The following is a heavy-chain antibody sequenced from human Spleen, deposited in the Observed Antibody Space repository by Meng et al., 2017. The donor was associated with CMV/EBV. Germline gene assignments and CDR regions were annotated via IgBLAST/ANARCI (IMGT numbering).Heavy chain of an antibody. CDR3: ARDGSRRDIVVVPAAIHNYYGMDV. D-gene: IGHD2-2*02. CDR1: GFTFSSYE. CDR2: ISSGSSTI. Sequence: GESLKISCAASGFTFSSYEMNWVRQAPGKGLEWVAYISSGSSTIYYADSVKGRFTISRDNAKNSLYLQMNSLRAEDTAVYYCARDGSRRDIVVVPAAIHNYYGMDVWGQGTTVTVSS. V-gene: IGHV3-48*03. J-gene: IGHJ6*02.